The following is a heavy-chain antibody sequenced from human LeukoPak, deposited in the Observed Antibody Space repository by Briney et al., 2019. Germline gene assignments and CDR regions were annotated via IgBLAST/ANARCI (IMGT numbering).Heavy chain of an antibody. D-gene: IGHD6-19*01. V-gene: IGHV1-69*01. CDR1: GGTFSSYA. CDR2: IIPIFGTA. CDR3: ARDRSSGSYTY. J-gene: IGHJ4*02. Sequence: GASVKVSCKASGGTFSSYAISWVRQAPGQGLEWTGGIIPIFGTANYAQKFQGGVTITADESTSTAYMELSSLRSEDTAVYYCARDRSSGSYTYWGQGTLVTVSS.